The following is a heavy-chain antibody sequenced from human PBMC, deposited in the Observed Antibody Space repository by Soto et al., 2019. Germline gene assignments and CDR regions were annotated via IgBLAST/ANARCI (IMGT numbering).Heavy chain of an antibody. CDR1: GFTFSSYA. Sequence: GGSLRLSCAASGFTFSSYAMSWVRQAPGKGLEWVSAISGSGGSTYYADSVKGRFTISRDNSKNTLYLQMNSLRAEDTAVYYCAKAPGMGSSGWYGKTPYYYGMDVWGQGTTVTVSS. D-gene: IGHD6-19*01. CDR2: ISGSGGST. V-gene: IGHV3-23*01. CDR3: AKAPGMGSSGWYGKTPYYYGMDV. J-gene: IGHJ6*02.